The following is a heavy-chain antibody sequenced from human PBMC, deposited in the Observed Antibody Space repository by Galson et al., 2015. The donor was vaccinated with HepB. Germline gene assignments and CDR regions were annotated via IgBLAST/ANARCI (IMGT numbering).Heavy chain of an antibody. Sequence: SLRLSCAASGFTFSDYYMAWIRQAPGKGLEWVSYINSRSSSIYYADSVKGRFAISRDNAKSSLSLQMNSLRAEDTAVYYCARSGYGDLTPYNWFDPWGQGTLVTVSS. V-gene: IGHV3-11*01. D-gene: IGHD4-17*01. CDR2: INSRSSSI. CDR1: GFTFSDYY. J-gene: IGHJ5*02. CDR3: ARSGYGDLTPYNWFDP.